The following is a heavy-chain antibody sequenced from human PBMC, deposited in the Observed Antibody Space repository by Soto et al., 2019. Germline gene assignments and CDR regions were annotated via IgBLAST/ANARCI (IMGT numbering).Heavy chain of an antibody. D-gene: IGHD3-3*01. J-gene: IGHJ6*02. V-gene: IGHV4-34*01. CDR1: GGSFSGYY. CDR2: INHSGST. Sequence: PSETLSLTCAVYGGSFSGYYWSWIRQPPGKGLEWIGEINHSGSTNYNPSLKSRVTISVDASKNQFSLKLSSVTAADTAVYYCARGREYYDFWSGYSSGYYGMDVWGQGTTVTVSS. CDR3: ARGREYYDFWSGYSSGYYGMDV.